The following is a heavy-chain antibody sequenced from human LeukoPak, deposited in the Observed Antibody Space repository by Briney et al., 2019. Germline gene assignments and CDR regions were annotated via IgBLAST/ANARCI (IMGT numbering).Heavy chain of an antibody. CDR1: GGSINYYY. Sequence: SETLSLTCTVSGGSINYYYWMWIRQPPGKGLEWIGYIYYSGGTHYNPSLKSRVTMLVDTSKNQFSLKLTAVTAADTAVYYCARYIVGATNFDYWGQGTLVTVSS. J-gene: IGHJ4*02. CDR3: ARYIVGATNFDY. V-gene: IGHV4-59*01. CDR2: IYYSGGT. D-gene: IGHD1-26*01.